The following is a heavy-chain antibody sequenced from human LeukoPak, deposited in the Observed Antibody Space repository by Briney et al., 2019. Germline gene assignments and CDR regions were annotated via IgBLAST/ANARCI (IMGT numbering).Heavy chain of an antibody. J-gene: IGHJ4*02. CDR1: GFTFSSYS. CDR3: ARFTMTSAHGAVPPGKDY. V-gene: IGHV3-21*01. D-gene: IGHD1-14*01. CDR2: ISSSSSYI. Sequence: KSGGSLRLSCAASGFTFSSYSMNWVRQAPGKGLEWVSSISSSSSYIYYADSVKGRFTISRDNAKNSLYLQMNSLRAEDTAVYYCARFTMTSAHGAVPPGKDYWGQGTLVTVSS.